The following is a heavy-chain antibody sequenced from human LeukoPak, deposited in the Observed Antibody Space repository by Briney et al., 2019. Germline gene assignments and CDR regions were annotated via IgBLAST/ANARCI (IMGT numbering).Heavy chain of an antibody. Sequence: GGYLRLSCAASGFTFSSYAMHWVRQAPGKGLEWVAVISYDGSNKYYADSVKGRFTISRDNSKNTLYLQMNSLRAEDTAVYYCARSDYGDLADAFDIWGQGTMVTVSS. CDR2: ISYDGSNK. V-gene: IGHV3-30*04. CDR3: ARSDYGDLADAFDI. D-gene: IGHD4-17*01. J-gene: IGHJ3*02. CDR1: GFTFSSYA.